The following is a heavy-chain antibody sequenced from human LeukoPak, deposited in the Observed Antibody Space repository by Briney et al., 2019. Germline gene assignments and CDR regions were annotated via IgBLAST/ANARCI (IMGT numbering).Heavy chain of an antibody. Sequence: PGGSLRLSCAASGFTFSSYAMSWVRQAPGKGLEWVSAISGSGGSTYYADSVKGRFTISRDNSKNTLYLQMNSLRAEDTAVYYCAKERGELLWFRELLDAFDIWGQGTMVTVSS. CDR2: ISGSGGST. CDR3: AKERGELLWFRELLDAFDI. V-gene: IGHV3-23*01. D-gene: IGHD3-10*01. CDR1: GFTFSSYA. J-gene: IGHJ3*02.